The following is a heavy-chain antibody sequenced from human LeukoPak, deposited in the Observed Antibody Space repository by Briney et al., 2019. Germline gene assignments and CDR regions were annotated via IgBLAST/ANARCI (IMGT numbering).Heavy chain of an antibody. D-gene: IGHD2-2*01. Sequence: GESLRISCKGAGYIFSNYWISWGRQVPGQGLEWRGRSDSSDYYTNYGPPFQGHVTISADKSISTAYLQWSSLKASDTAMYYCASGTRYCTSTSCQGGYYFDNWGQGTLVTVSS. CDR2: SDSSDYYT. V-gene: IGHV5-10-1*01. CDR1: GYIFSNYW. CDR3: ASGTRYCTSTSCQGGYYFDN. J-gene: IGHJ4*02.